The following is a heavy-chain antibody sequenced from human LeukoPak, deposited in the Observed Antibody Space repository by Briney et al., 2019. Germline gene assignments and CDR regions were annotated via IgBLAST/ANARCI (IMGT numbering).Heavy chain of an antibody. V-gene: IGHV4-59*01. CDR3: ARAGNCGGDCYSFDY. CDR1: GGSISSYY. D-gene: IGHD2-21*02. Sequence: SETLSLTCAVSGGSISSYYWSWIRQPPGKGLEWIGYIYYSGSTNYNPSLKSRVTISVDTSKNQFSLKLSSVTAADTAVYYCARAGNCGGDCYSFDYWGQGTLVTVSS. J-gene: IGHJ4*02. CDR2: IYYSGST.